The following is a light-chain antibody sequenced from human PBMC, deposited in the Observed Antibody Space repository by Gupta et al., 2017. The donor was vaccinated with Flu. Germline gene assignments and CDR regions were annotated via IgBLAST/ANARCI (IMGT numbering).Light chain of an antibody. CDR3: SSYTRSNTLL. V-gene: IGLV2-14*01. CDR1: SSDVGSDKY. Sequence: SSDVGSDKYVFWYQRHPGKVPKLIIYEVSGRPSGVSDRFSGSKSGNTASLTISGLQAEDEADYFCSSYTRSNTLLFGGGTKVTVL. CDR2: EVS. J-gene: IGLJ3*02.